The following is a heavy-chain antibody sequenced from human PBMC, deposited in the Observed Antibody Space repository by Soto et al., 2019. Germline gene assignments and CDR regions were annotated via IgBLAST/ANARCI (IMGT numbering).Heavy chain of an antibody. Sequence: SVKFSCKASGGTFSSYAISWVRQAPGQGLEWMGGIIPIFGTANYAQKFQGRVTITADESTSTAYMELSSLRSEDTAVYYCAREPWRDYYDSSGYSSSWGQGTLVTVSS. V-gene: IGHV1-69*13. J-gene: IGHJ5*02. CDR3: AREPWRDYYDSSGYSSS. CDR2: IIPIFGTA. CDR1: GGTFSSYA. D-gene: IGHD3-22*01.